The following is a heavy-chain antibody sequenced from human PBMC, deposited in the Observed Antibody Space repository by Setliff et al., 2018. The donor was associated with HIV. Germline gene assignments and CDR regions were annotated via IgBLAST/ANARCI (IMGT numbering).Heavy chain of an antibody. D-gene: IGHD3-22*01. J-gene: IGHJ4*02. CDR3: ARDFFHLTNYYDSDRYVY. Sequence: SETLSLTCAVYGGSFSGYYWSWIRQPPGKGLEWIGEINHSGSTNYNPSLKSRVTISVDTSKNQFSLKLTSVTAADTAVYYCARDFFHLTNYYDSDRYVYWGQGTLVTVS. V-gene: IGHV4-34*01. CDR1: GGSFSGYY. CDR2: INHSGST.